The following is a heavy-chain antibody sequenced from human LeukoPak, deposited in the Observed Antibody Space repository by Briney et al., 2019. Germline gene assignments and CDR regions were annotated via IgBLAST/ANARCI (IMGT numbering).Heavy chain of an antibody. Sequence: PSETLSLTCTVSGGSISSYYWSWIRQPPGKGLEWIGHIYYSGSTNYNPSLKSRVTISVDTSKNQFSLKLSSVTAADTAVYYCARQDLRGANNWFDPWGQGTLVTVSS. CDR3: ARQDLRGANNWFDP. CDR1: GGSISSYY. V-gene: IGHV4-59*08. J-gene: IGHJ5*02. D-gene: IGHD1-26*01. CDR2: IYYSGST.